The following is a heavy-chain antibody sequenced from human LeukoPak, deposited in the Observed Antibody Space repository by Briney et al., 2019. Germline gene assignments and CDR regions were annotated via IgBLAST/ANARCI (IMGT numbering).Heavy chain of an antibody. J-gene: IGHJ3*02. V-gene: IGHV1-69*13. Sequence: SVKVSCKASGGTFSSYAISWVRQAPGQGLEWMGGIIPIFGTANYAQKFQGRVTTTADESTSTAYMELSSLRSEDTAVYYCARDHYYDSSGYYAPGGAFDIWGQGTMVTVSS. D-gene: IGHD3-22*01. CDR2: IIPIFGTA. CDR1: GGTFSSYA. CDR3: ARDHYYDSSGYYAPGGAFDI.